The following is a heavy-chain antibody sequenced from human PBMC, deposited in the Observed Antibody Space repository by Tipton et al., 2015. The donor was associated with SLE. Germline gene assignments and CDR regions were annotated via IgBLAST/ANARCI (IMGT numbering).Heavy chain of an antibody. Sequence: QGQLVQSGAEVKKPGASVKVSCKASDYSFSSYGISWVRQAPGQGLEWLGWFSPYNSNDDSAQRLQGRVSLTTDTSTSTAYMELRSLRSEDTAFYYCARDHHTTTTAFDMWGQGTMVTVSS. D-gene: IGHD1-26*01. CDR2: FSPYNSND. CDR3: ARDHHTTTTAFDM. V-gene: IGHV1-18*04. CDR1: DYSFSSYG. J-gene: IGHJ3*02.